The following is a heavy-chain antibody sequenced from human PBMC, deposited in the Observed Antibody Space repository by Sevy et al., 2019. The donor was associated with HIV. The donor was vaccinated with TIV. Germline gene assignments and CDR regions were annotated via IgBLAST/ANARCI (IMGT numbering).Heavy chain of an antibody. CDR2: IYPGDSDT. Sequence: GESLKISCKGSGCSFTSYWIGWVRQMPGKGLEWMGIIYPGDSDTRYSPSFQGQVTISADKSISTAYLQWSSLKASDTAMYYCARRSSYCSGGSCYLEVGYYYGMDVWGQGTTVTVSS. CDR1: GCSFTSYW. CDR3: ARRSSYCSGGSCYLEVGYYYGMDV. V-gene: IGHV5-51*01. D-gene: IGHD2-15*01. J-gene: IGHJ6*02.